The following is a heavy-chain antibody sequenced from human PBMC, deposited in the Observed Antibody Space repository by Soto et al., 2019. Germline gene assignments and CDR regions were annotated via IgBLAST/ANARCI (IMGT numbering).Heavy chain of an antibody. J-gene: IGHJ6*02. D-gene: IGHD3-22*01. CDR1: RFILSGYD. V-gene: IGHV3-13*05. Sequence: PGGSLRLSCVASRFILSGYDMHWVRQATGEGLEWVSAIGTASDPYYSGSVKGRFTISRGNAENSVYLQMNSLRAGDTAVYYCARAGYDSSGYYFYAMDVWGPGTTVTVSS. CDR2: IGTASDP. CDR3: ARAGYDSSGYYFYAMDV.